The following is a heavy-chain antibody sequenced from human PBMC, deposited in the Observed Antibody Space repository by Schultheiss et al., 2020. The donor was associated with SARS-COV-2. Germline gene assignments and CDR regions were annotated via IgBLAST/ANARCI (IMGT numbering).Heavy chain of an antibody. Sequence: GGSLRLSCAASGFTFSNAWMNWVRQAPGRGLEWVSAISGSGGSTYYADSVKGRFTISRDNSKNTLYLQMNSLRAEDTAVYYCANSRGSWSYFDYWGQGTLVTVSS. CDR3: ANSRGSWSYFDY. J-gene: IGHJ4*02. V-gene: IGHV3-23*01. CDR2: ISGSGGST. D-gene: IGHD3-10*01. CDR1: GFTFSNAW.